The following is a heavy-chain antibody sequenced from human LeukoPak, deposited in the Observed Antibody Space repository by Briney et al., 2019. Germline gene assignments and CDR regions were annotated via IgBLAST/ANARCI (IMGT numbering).Heavy chain of an antibody. D-gene: IGHD6-13*01. CDR1: GYTFTSYA. CDR3: AVDGYSSSWSGLDP. V-gene: IGHV1-2*02. J-gene: IGHJ5*02. Sequence: ASVKVSCKASGYTFTSYAMHWVRQAPGQGLEWMGWINPNSGGTNYAQKFQGRVTMTRDTSISTAYMELSRLRSDDTAVYYCAVDGYSSSWSGLDPWGQGTLVTVSS. CDR2: INPNSGGT.